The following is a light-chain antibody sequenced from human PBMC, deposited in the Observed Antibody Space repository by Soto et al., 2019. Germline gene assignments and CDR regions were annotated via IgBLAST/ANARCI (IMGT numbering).Light chain of an antibody. J-gene: IGKJ1*01. CDR1: QSVGRNY. V-gene: IGKV3-20*01. CDR2: AAS. Sequence: EIVLTQFPGTLSLSPGERATLSCRASQSVGRNYVAWYQQKPGQAPRVIIYAASNRASGIPDRFSGSGSGSDFTLTISRLEPEDFAVYYCHQYGTSPWAFGQGTKVEIK. CDR3: HQYGTSPWA.